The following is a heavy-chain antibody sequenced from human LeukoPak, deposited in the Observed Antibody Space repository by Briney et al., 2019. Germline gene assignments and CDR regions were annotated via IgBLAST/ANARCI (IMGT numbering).Heavy chain of an antibody. Sequence: ASVKVSCKASGYTFTGYYMHWVRQAPGQGLEWMGWINPNSGGTNYAQKFQGRVTMTRDTSISTAYMELSRLRSDDTAVYYCASETLYGSGSYYPLGYWGQGTLVTVSS. CDR3: ASETLYGSGSYYPLGY. D-gene: IGHD3-10*01. V-gene: IGHV1-2*02. CDR2: INPNSGGT. J-gene: IGHJ4*02. CDR1: GYTFTGYY.